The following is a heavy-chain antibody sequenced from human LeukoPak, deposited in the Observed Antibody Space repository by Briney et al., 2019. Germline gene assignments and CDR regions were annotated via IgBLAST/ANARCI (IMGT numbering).Heavy chain of an antibody. CDR2: IYYSGST. D-gene: IGHD6-6*01. CDR3: ASVSARPVYYFAS. V-gene: IGHV4-28*01. Sequence: SETLSLTCAVSGYSISSSNWWGWIRQPPGKGLEWIGYIYYSGSTYYSPSLKGRVTMSIDTSKNQFSLKLSSVTAVDTAVYYCASVSARPVYYFASGGQGTLGTVS. J-gene: IGHJ4*02. CDR1: GYSISSSNW.